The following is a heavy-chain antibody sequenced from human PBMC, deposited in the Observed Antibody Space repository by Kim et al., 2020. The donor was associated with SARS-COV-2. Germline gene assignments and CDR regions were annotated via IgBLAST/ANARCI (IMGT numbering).Heavy chain of an antibody. J-gene: IGHJ4*02. D-gene: IGHD2-2*01. V-gene: IGHV4-39*07. Sequence: SPSLKSRVTISVDTSKNQFSLKLSSVTAADTAVYYCARGKPAATESFDYWGQGTLVTVSS. CDR3: ARGKPAATESFDY.